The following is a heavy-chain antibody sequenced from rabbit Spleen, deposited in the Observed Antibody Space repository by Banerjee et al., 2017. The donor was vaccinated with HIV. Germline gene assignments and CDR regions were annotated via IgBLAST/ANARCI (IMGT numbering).Heavy chain of an antibody. V-gene: IGHV1S40*01. J-gene: IGHJ4*01. CDR3: ARDGESSGYDFNL. CDR1: GFAFSSDYD. Sequence: QSLEESGGGLVKPGASLTLTCKASGFAFSSDYDMCWVRQAPGKGLEWIACINTGNTNTYYATWAKGRFTLSKSSSTSVTLQMTSLTVADTATYFCARDGESSGYDFNLWGPGTLVTVS. D-gene: IGHD1-1*01. CDR2: INTGNTNT.